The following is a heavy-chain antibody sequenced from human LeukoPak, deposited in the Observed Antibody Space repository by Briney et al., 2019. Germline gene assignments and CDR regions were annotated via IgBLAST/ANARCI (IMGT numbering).Heavy chain of an antibody. CDR1: GYTFTSYG. D-gene: IGHD2-2*01. V-gene: IGHV1-18*01. CDR3: ARSTDCSSTSCNASPAGDY. Sequence: ASVKVSCKASGYTFTSYGISWVRQAPGQGLEWMGWISAYNGNTNYAQKLQGRVTMTTDTSTSTAYVELRSLRSDDTAVYYCARSTDCSSTSCNASPAGDYWGQGTLVTVSS. J-gene: IGHJ4*02. CDR2: ISAYNGNT.